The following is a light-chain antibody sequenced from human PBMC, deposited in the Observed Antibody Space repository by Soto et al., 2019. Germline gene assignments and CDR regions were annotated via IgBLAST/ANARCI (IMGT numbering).Light chain of an antibody. Sequence: DIQMTQSPSTLSASVGDRVTITCRASRSVSTSLAWYQKKPGKAPKLLIFDASSLESGVPSRFSGSGSGTELTLTISGLQPDDFATYYCQHYKMYSPWTFGQGTKWIS. V-gene: IGKV1-5*01. CDR1: RSVSTS. CDR2: DAS. J-gene: IGKJ1*01. CDR3: QHYKMYSPWT.